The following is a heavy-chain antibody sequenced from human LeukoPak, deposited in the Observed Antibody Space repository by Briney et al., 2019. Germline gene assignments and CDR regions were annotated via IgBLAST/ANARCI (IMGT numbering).Heavy chain of an antibody. V-gene: IGHV3-30*18. CDR1: GFTFSSYE. D-gene: IGHD3-10*01. Sequence: GGSLRLSCAASGFTFSSYEMNWVRQAPGKGLEWVAVISYDGSNKYYADSVKGRFTISRDNSKNTLYLQMNSLRAEDTAVYYCAKEGHYYGSGSYRGYYYGMDVWGKGTTVTVSS. J-gene: IGHJ6*04. CDR3: AKEGHYYGSGSYRGYYYGMDV. CDR2: ISYDGSNK.